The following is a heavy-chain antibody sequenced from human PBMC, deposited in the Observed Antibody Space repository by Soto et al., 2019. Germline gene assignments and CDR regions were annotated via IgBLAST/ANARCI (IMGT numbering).Heavy chain of an antibody. CDR2: IWYDGSNK. J-gene: IGHJ4*02. V-gene: IGHV3-33*01. CDR1: GFTFSSYG. Sequence: GGSLRLSCAASGFTFSSYGMHWVRQAPGKGLEWVAVIWYDGSNKYYADSVKGRFTISRDNSKNTLYLQMNSLRAEDTAVYYCARDFSDARVAAGITDDYWGQGTLVTVSS. CDR3: ARDFSDARVAAGITDDY. D-gene: IGHD6-13*01.